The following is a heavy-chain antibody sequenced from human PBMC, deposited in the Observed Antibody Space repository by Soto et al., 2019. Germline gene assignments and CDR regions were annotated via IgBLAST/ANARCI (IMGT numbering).Heavy chain of an antibody. CDR3: TRGAGAPWVRFDS. Sequence: SETLSLTCGVSGYSITSGFYWGWVRQSPGKGLEWIGTISYSAKTFYNPSLASRFSMAVDSSKNQFSLRLTSVTAAETALYYCTRGAGAPWVRFDSWGRGILVTVSS. CDR1: GYSITSGFY. J-gene: IGHJ4*02. CDR2: ISYSAKT. D-gene: IGHD3-16*01. V-gene: IGHV4-38-2*01.